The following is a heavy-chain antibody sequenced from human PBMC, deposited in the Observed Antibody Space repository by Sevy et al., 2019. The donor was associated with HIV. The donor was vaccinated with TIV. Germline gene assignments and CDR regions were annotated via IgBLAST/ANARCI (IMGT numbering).Heavy chain of an antibody. D-gene: IGHD3-22*01. CDR3: ATTKDYYDSSGYPFDY. CDR1: GYTLTELS. V-gene: IGHV1-24*01. CDR2: FDPEDGET. Sequence: ASVKVSCKVSGYTLTELSMHWVRQAPGKGLEWMGSFDPEDGETIYQQKLQGRVTLNEDTSTDTAYMDLSSLRSEDTAVDYCATTKDYYDSSGYPFDYWGQGTLVTVSS. J-gene: IGHJ4*02.